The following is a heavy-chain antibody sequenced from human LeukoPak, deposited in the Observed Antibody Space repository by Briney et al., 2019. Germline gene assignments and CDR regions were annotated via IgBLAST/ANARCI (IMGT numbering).Heavy chain of an antibody. CDR3: ASYGSSSSGPADDAFDI. Sequence: GASVKVSCKASGYTFTSYGISWVRQAPGQGLEWMGWISAYNGNTNYAQKLQGRVTMTTDTSTSTAYMELKSLRSDDTAVYYCASYGSSSSGPADDAFDIWGQGTMVTVSS. V-gene: IGHV1-18*01. J-gene: IGHJ3*02. D-gene: IGHD6-6*01. CDR1: GYTFTSYG. CDR2: ISAYNGNT.